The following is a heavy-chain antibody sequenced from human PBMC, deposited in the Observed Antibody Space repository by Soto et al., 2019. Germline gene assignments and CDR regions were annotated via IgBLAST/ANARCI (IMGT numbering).Heavy chain of an antibody. CDR3: AKSLVTPSDAFDL. CDR1: GFTFGNYA. D-gene: IGHD2-21*02. CDR2: ISDPGTST. Sequence: GGSLRLSCAASGFTFGNYAMNWVRQAPGKGLEWISSISDPGTSTYYANSVKGRFSMSRDNSKNTLFLQMNRLRADDTAVYFCAKSLVTPSDAFDLWGRGTLVTVS. J-gene: IGHJ3*01. V-gene: IGHV3-23*01.